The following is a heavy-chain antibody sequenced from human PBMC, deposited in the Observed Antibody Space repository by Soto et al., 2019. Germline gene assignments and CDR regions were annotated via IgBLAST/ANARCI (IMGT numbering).Heavy chain of an antibody. D-gene: IGHD3-3*01. V-gene: IGHV1-18*01. Sequence: GASVKVSCKASGYTFTSYGISWVRQAPGQGLEWMGWISAYNGNTNYAQKLQGRVTMTTDTSTSTAYMELRSLRSDDTAVYYCARERPPRYYDFWSGYYTTHYYYGMDVWGQGTTVTVSS. CDR2: ISAYNGNT. J-gene: IGHJ6*02. CDR1: GYTFTSYG. CDR3: ARERPPRYYDFWSGYYTTHYYYGMDV.